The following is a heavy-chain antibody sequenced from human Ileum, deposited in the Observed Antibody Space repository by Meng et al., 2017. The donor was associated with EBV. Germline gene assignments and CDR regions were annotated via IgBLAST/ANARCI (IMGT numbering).Heavy chain of an antibody. D-gene: IGHD6-19*01. V-gene: IGHV4-4*02. CDR1: GGSISSSNW. CDR2: IYHSGST. Sequence: GKLQEAGPGLVRASGTRSLTCAVSGGSISSSNWWSWVRQPPGKGLEWIGEIYHSGSTNYNPSLKSRVTISVDKSKNQFSLNLSSVTAADTAVYYCARVGQWLPIDYWGQGTLVTVSS. CDR3: ARVGQWLPIDY. J-gene: IGHJ4*02.